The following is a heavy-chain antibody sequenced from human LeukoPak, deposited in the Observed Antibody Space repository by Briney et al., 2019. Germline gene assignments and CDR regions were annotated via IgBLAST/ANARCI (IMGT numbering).Heavy chain of an antibody. V-gene: IGHV1-2*02. CDR2: INPNSGGT. J-gene: IGHJ4*02. D-gene: IGHD6-19*01. CDR1: GYTFADYY. Sequence: ASVKVSCKASGYTFADYYIYWVRQAPGQGLEWMGWINPNSGGTNSAQNFQGRVTMTRDTSTTTAYMELSRLTSDDTAVYYCARALLGVPPGTAVAGTSGLAYWGQETLVTVSS. CDR3: ARALLGVPPGTAVAGTSGLAY.